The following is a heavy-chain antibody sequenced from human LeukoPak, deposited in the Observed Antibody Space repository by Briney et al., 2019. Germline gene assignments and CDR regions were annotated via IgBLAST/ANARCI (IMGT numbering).Heavy chain of an antibody. CDR1: GYSFTSYW. CDR2: IYPGDSDT. D-gene: IGHD3-10*01. J-gene: IGHJ4*02. CDR3: ARHSGSGGYLVGLFEY. Sequence: GESLKISCKGSGYSFTSYWIGWVRQMPGKGLEWMGIIYPGDSDTRYSPSFQGQVTISADKSISTAYLQWSSLKASDTAMYYCARHSGSGGYLVGLFEYWGQGSLVTVSS. V-gene: IGHV5-51*01.